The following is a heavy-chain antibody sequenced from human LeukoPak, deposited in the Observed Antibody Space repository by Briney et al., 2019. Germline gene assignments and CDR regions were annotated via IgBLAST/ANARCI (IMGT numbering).Heavy chain of an antibody. CDR3: ARGRDGYKY. CDR1: GITFSDYY. Sequence: NPGGSLRLSCAVSGITFSDYYMSWLRHVPGKGLEWLSDVTRSGRSTYYADSVKGRFTISRDNANNSLYLHMSSLRAEDTAVYYCARGRDGYKYWGQGTLVTVSS. CDR2: VTRSGRST. D-gene: IGHD5-24*01. V-gene: IGHV3-11*01. J-gene: IGHJ4*02.